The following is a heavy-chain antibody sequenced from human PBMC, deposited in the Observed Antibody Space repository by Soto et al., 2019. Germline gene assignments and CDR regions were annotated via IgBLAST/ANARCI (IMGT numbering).Heavy chain of an antibody. V-gene: IGHV1-18*01. Sequence: ASVKVSCKASGYTFTNSGFSWVRQAPGQGLEWMGWISTYNGDTNYAQTFQGRVTMTTDTSTSTVYMEVSRLRSDDTAVYYCARDSGSSPRAFDIWGQGTMVTVSS. CDR2: ISTYNGDT. CDR1: GYTFTNSG. D-gene: IGHD6-13*01. J-gene: IGHJ3*02. CDR3: ARDSGSSPRAFDI.